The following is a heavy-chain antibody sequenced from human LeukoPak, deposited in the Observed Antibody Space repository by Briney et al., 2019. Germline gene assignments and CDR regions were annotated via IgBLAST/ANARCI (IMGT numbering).Heavy chain of an antibody. J-gene: IGHJ4*02. D-gene: IGHD4-23*01. V-gene: IGHV3-49*04. CDR2: IRSKAYGGTT. Sequence: GGSLRLSCTASGFTFGDYAMSWVRQAPGKGLEWVGFIRSKAYGGTTEYAASVKGRFTISRDDSKSIAYLQMNSLKTEDTAVYYCTRPPLRWSWFRSEKNDYWGQGTLVTVSS. CDR1: GFTFGDYA. CDR3: TRPPLRWSWFRSEKNDY.